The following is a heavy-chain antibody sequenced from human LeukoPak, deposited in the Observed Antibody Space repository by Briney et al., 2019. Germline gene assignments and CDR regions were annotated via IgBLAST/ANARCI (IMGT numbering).Heavy chain of an antibody. V-gene: IGHV3-23*01. CDR3: AKDLSRCSSTSCYMYYFDY. CDR1: GFTFSSYA. Sequence: GGSLRLSCAASGFTFSSYAMTWVRQAPGKGLEWVSVISGRGGSTYYADSVKGRFTISRDNSKNTLYLQMNSLRAEDTAVYFCAKDLSRCSSTSCYMYYFDYWGQGTLVTVSS. D-gene: IGHD2-2*02. CDR2: ISGRGGST. J-gene: IGHJ4*02.